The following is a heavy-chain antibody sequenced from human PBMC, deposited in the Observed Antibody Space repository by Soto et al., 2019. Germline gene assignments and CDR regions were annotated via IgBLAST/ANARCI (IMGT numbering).Heavy chain of an antibody. CDR3: ARDRGLGRRGMDV. Sequence: QVQLVESGGGVVQPGRSLRLSCAASGFIFSTYGMHWVRQAPGKGLEWVAVIWYDGSNKYYGDSVKGRFTISRDNSKNTLYLQMNSLRVEYTAVYYCARDRGLGRRGMDVWGQGTTVIVSS. CDR1: GFIFSTYG. V-gene: IGHV3-33*01. D-gene: IGHD3-10*01. CDR2: IWYDGSNK. J-gene: IGHJ6*02.